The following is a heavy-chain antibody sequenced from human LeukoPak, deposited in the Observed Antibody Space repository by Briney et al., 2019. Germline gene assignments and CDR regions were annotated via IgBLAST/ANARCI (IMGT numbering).Heavy chain of an antibody. CDR3: ARDGGDYSNYYFDY. D-gene: IGHD4-11*01. CDR2: IYYSGST. CDR1: GGSISSGGYY. Sequence: PSQTLSLTCTVSGGSISSGGYYWSWIRQHPGKGLEWIGYIYYSGSTYYNPSLKSRVTISVDTSKNQFSLKLSSVTAADTAVYYCARDGGDYSNYYFDYWGQGTLVTVSS. J-gene: IGHJ4*02. V-gene: IGHV4-31*03.